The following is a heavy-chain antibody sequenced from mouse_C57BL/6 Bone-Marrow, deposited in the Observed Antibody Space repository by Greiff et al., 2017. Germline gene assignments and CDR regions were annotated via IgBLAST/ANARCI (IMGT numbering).Heavy chain of an antibody. D-gene: IGHD2-4*01. CDR3: ARTDYRGAMDY. CDR1: GFTFSGYG. V-gene: IGHV5-17*01. Sequence: EVHLVEPGGGLVKPGGSLKLSCAASGFTFSGYGMHWVRQAPEKGLEWVAYISSGSSTIYYADTVKGRVTISRDNAKNTLFLQMTSLRSEDTAMYDCARTDYRGAMDYWGQGTSVTVSS. J-gene: IGHJ4*01. CDR2: ISSGSSTI.